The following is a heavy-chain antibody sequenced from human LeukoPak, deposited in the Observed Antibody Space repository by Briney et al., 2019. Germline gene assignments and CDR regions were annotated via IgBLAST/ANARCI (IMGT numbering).Heavy chain of an antibody. Sequence: GGSLRLSCAASGFTFSIYEMNWVRQAPGKGLEWVSYISTSSSTIYYADSVKGRFTISRDKSKNTLYLQMNSLRAEDTAVYYCAASMIVGGSSYYYYGMDVWGQGTTVTVSS. CDR2: ISTSSSTI. CDR1: GFTFSIYE. V-gene: IGHV3-48*01. J-gene: IGHJ6*02. D-gene: IGHD3-22*01. CDR3: AASMIVGGSSYYYYGMDV.